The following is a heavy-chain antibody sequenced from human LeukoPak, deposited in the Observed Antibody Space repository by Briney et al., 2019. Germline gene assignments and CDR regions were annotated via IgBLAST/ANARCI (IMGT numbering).Heavy chain of an antibody. D-gene: IGHD3-10*01. J-gene: IGHJ4*02. CDR3: ARGRGNDN. V-gene: IGHV4-34*01. CDR2: INHSGST. Sequence: SETLSLTCAVYGGSFSGYYWSWIRQPPGKGLEWIGEINHSGSTNYNPSLKSRVTISVDTSKNQFSLKVSSVTAADTGVYYCARGRGNDNWSQGTLVTVSS. CDR1: GGSFSGYY.